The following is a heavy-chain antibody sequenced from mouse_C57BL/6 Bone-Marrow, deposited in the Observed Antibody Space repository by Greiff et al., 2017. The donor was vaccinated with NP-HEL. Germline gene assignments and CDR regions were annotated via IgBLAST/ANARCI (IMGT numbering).Heavy chain of an antibody. CDR2: INPYNGGT. Sequence: VQLQQSGPVLVKPGASVKMSCKASGYTFTDYYMNWVKQSHGKSLEWIGVINPYNGGTSYNQKFKGKATLTVDKSTSTAYMELNSLTSEDSAVYYCARSPLYYGSSYYWYFDVWGTGTTVTVSS. CDR3: ARSPLYYGSSYYWYFDV. CDR1: GYTFTDYY. V-gene: IGHV1-19*01. J-gene: IGHJ1*03. D-gene: IGHD1-1*01.